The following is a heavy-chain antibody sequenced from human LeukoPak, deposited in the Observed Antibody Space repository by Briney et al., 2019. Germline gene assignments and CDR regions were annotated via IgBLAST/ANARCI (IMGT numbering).Heavy chain of an antibody. CDR3: ARELPVWGSYRYFGY. CDR1: GYAFTNYV. Sequence: ASVKVSCKASGYAFTNYVFSWVRQAPGQGLEWMGWISPYNGNTDYAEQLHDRDTMTADTTTITVYMLLQSLRSDDTAVYYCARELPVWGSYRYFGYWGQGTVVTVSS. D-gene: IGHD3-16*02. J-gene: IGHJ4*02. CDR2: ISPYNGNT. V-gene: IGHV1-18*01.